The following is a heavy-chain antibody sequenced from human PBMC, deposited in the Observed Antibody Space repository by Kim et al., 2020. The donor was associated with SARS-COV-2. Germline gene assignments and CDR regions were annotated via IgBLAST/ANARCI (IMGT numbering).Heavy chain of an antibody. Sequence: GENYAQRFQARVTMTRDTSISTVYLEMTRLRSDATAVYYCARSSLLDFDYWGQGTLVTVSS. J-gene: IGHJ4*02. CDR3: ARSSLLDFDY. CDR2: GE. D-gene: IGHD2-15*01. V-gene: IGHV1-2*02.